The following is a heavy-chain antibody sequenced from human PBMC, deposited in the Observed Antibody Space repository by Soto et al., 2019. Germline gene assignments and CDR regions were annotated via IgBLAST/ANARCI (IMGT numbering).Heavy chain of an antibody. V-gene: IGHV4-31*03. CDR1: GGSISSGGYY. J-gene: IGHJ3*02. Sequence: SETLSLTCTVSGGSISSGGYYWSWIRQHPGKGLEWIGYIYYSGSTYYNPSLKSRVTISVDTSKNQFSLKLSSVTAADTAVYYCARLDHDYVWGSYRHDDAFDIWGQGTLVTVPS. CDR3: ARLDHDYVWGSYRHDDAFDI. CDR2: IYYSGST. D-gene: IGHD3-16*02.